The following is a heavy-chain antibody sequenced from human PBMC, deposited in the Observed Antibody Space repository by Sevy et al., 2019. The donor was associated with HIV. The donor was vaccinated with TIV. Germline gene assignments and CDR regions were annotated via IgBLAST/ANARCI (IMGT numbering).Heavy chain of an antibody. CDR3: ARFPYCSGGSCRSRIDY. Sequence: ASVKVSCKASGYTFTGYYMHWVRQAPGQGLEWMGRINPNSGGTNYAQKFQGRVTMTRDTSINTAYMELSRLRSDDTAVYYCARFPYCSGGSCRSRIDYWGQGTLVTVSS. V-gene: IGHV1-2*06. J-gene: IGHJ4*02. CDR2: INPNSGGT. D-gene: IGHD2-15*01. CDR1: GYTFTGYY.